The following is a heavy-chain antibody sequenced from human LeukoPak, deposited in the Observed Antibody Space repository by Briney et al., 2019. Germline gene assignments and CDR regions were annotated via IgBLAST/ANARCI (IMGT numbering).Heavy chain of an antibody. CDR1: GFTFSSYA. CDR3: AKAGLQEMATISNRYYYYGMDV. CDR2: ISGSGGST. J-gene: IGHJ6*02. V-gene: IGHV3-23*01. D-gene: IGHD5-24*01. Sequence: PGGSLRLSCSASGFTFSSYAMSWVRQAPGKGLEWVSAISGSGGSTYYADSVKGRFTISRDNSKNTLYLQMNSLRAEDTAVYYCAKAGLQEMATISNRYYYYGMDVWGQGTTVTVSS.